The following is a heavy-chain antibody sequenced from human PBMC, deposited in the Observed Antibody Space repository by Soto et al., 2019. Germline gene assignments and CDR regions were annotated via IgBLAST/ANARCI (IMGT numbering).Heavy chain of an antibody. CDR3: ARDAPPADY. CDR2: IRAYNGNT. J-gene: IGHJ4*02. V-gene: IGHV1-18*01. CDR1: LLGFASKC. Sequence: PAEASWEASLLGFASKCRSSVQQAPGQGLEWMGWIRAYNGNTNYAQKLQGRVTMTTDTSTSTAYMELRSLRSDDTAVYYCARDAPPADYWGQGTLVTVSS.